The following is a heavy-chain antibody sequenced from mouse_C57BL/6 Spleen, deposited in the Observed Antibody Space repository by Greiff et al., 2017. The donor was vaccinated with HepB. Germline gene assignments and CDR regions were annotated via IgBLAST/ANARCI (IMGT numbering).Heavy chain of an antibody. Sequence: EVKVEESGPGLVKPSQSLSLTCSVTGYSITSGYYWNWIRQFPGNKLEWMGYISYDGSNNYNPSLKNRISITRDTSKNQFFLKLNSVTTEDTATYYGARENYYVRGYFDYWGQGTTLTVSS. J-gene: IGHJ2*01. CDR3: ARENYYVRGYFDY. D-gene: IGHD1-1*01. CDR1: GYSITSGYY. V-gene: IGHV3-6*01. CDR2: ISYDGSN.